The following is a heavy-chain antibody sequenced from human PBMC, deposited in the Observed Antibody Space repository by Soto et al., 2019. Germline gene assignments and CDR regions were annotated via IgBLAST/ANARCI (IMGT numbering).Heavy chain of an antibody. D-gene: IGHD3-22*01. V-gene: IGHV4-59*06. CDR3: ARGGNYYDSSGYYYSWFDP. J-gene: IGHJ5*02. CDR1: GGSISSYY. CDR2: INYSGST. Sequence: SETLSLTCTVSGGSISSYYWSWIRQHPGKGLEWIGYINYSGSTYYNPSLKSRVTISVDTSKNQFSLKLSSVTAADTAVYYCARGGNYYDSSGYYYSWFDPWGQGTLVTVSS.